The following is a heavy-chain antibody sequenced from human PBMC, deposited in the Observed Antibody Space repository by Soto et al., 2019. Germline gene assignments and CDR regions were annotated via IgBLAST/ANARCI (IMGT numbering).Heavy chain of an antibody. CDR2: IYYSGST. CDR1: GGSISSGGYY. D-gene: IGHD3-22*01. J-gene: IGHJ1*01. Sequence: QVQLQESGPGLVKPSQTLSLTCTVSGGSISSGGYYWSWIRQHQGKGLEWIGYIYYSGSTYYNPSLKSRVTISVDTSKNQFSLKLSSVTAADTAVYYCAIYDSSGSRGFQHWGQGTLVTVSS. V-gene: IGHV4-31*03. CDR3: AIYDSSGSRGFQH.